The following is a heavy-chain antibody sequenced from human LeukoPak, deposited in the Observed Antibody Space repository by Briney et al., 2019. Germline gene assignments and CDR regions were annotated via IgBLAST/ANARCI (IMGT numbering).Heavy chain of an antibody. Sequence: GESLKISCKGSGYSFTSYWIGWVRQMPGKGLEWMGIIYPGDSDTRYSPSFQGQVTISADKSISTAYLQWSSLKASDTAMYYCARQGRRWQARRPFDYWGQGTLVTVSS. CDR2: IYPGDSDT. CDR3: ARQGRRWQARRPFDY. J-gene: IGHJ4*02. CDR1: GYSFTSYW. V-gene: IGHV5-51*01. D-gene: IGHD5-24*01.